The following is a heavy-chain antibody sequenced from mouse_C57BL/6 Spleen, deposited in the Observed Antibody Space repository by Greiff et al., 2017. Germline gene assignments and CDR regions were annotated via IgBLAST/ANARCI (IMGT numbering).Heavy chain of an antibody. V-gene: IGHV1-82*01. CDR2: IYPGDGDT. CDR1: GYAFSSSW. CDR3: ARKDYYGSSYGFAY. D-gene: IGHD1-1*01. Sequence: QVQLQQPGPELVKPGASVKISCKASGYAFSSSWMNWVKQRPGKGLEWIGRIYPGDGDTNYNGKFKGKATLTADKSSSTAYMQLSSLTSEDSAVYFCARKDYYGSSYGFAYWGQGTLVTVSA. J-gene: IGHJ3*01.